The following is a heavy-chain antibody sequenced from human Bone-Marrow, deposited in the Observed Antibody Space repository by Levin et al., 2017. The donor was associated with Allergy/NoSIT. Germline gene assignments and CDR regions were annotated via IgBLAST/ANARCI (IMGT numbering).Heavy chain of an antibody. CDR3: AKDLDIVVVPAANLDY. V-gene: IGHV3-30*18. Sequence: GESLKISCAASGFTFSSYGMHWVRQAPGKGLEWVAVISYDGSNKYYADSVKGRFTISRDNSKNTLYLQMNSLRAEDTAVYYCAKDLDIVVVPAANLDYWGQGTLVTVSS. J-gene: IGHJ4*02. D-gene: IGHD2-2*01. CDR2: ISYDGSNK. CDR1: GFTFSSYG.